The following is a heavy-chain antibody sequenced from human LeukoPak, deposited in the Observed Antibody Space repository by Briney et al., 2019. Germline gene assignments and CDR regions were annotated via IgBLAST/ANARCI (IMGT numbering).Heavy chain of an antibody. Sequence: SETLSLTCIVSGYSISSGYYWGWIRQPPGKGLGWIGMIHHRGSTDYNPSLKSRVTISGDTSKNQFSLKPISVTAADTAVCYCARQVESSGWYSDYWGQGTLVTVSS. V-gene: IGHV4-38-2*02. D-gene: IGHD6-19*01. CDR3: ARQVESSGWYSDY. CDR2: IHHRGST. J-gene: IGHJ4*02. CDR1: GYSISSGYY.